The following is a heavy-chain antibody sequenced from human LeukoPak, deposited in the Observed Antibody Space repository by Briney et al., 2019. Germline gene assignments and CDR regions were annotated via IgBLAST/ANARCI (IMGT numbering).Heavy chain of an antibody. D-gene: IGHD1-26*01. CDR2: VNEDGSAK. Sequence: PGGSLRLSCAASGFTLSGYWMSWVRQAPGKGLEWVANVNEDGSAKHYVDSVKGRFTVSRDNAKNSLYLQMDSLRAEDTAVYYCARYSGGYYSFHNWGQGTLVTVSS. J-gene: IGHJ4*02. V-gene: IGHV3-7*03. CDR1: GFTLSGYW. CDR3: ARYSGGYYSFHN.